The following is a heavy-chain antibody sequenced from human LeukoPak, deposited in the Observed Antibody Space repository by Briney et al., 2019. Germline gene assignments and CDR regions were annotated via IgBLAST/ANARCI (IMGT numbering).Heavy chain of an antibody. J-gene: IGHJ4*02. V-gene: IGHV1-18*01. Sequence: ASVTVSCKASGYTFTSYGISWVRQAPGQGLEWMGWISAYNGNTNYAQKLQGRVTMTTDTSTSTAYMELRSLRSEDTAVYYCAREHYGGHNDYWGQGTLVTVSS. CDR3: AREHYGGHNDY. CDR2: ISAYNGNT. D-gene: IGHD3-16*01. CDR1: GYTFTSYG.